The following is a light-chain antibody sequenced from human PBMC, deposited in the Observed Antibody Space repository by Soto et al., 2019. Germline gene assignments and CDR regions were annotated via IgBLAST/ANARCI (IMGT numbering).Light chain of an antibody. V-gene: IGLV1-40*01. Sequence: QSVLTQPPSVSGAPGQRVTISCTGGWSNIGAGHDVHWYQQLPGTAPKLLIYGHNKRPSGVPDRFSGSTSGDSASLTITGLRAEDEADYYCQSYDSSLRVFGGGTNLTVL. CDR2: GHN. J-gene: IGLJ3*02. CDR1: WSNIGAGHD. CDR3: QSYDSSLRV.